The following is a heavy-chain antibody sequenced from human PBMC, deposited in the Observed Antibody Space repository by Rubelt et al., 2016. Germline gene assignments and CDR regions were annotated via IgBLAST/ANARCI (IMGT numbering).Heavy chain of an antibody. J-gene: IGHJ3*02. CDR2: IYYSGST. V-gene: IGHV4-31*03. Sequence: QVQLQESGPGLVKPSQTLSLTCTVSGGSISSGGYYWSWIRQHPGKGLEWIGYIYYSGSTYYNPSLKRRVTISVDTPKNQFSLKLSSVTAADTAVYYCARADYYGSGRGDAFDIWGQGTMVTVSS. CDR1: GGSISSGGYY. D-gene: IGHD3-10*01. CDR3: ARADYYGSGRGDAFDI.